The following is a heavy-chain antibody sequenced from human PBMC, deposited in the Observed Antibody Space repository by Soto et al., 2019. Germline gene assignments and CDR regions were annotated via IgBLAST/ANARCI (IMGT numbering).Heavy chain of an antibody. CDR3: ARVISPLDYGEYVLNWFDP. CDR1: GGSISSGDYY. V-gene: IGHV4-30-4*01. D-gene: IGHD4-17*01. CDR2: IYYSGST. J-gene: IGHJ5*02. Sequence: SETLSLTCTVSGGSISSGDYYWSWIRQPPGKGLEWIGYIYYSGSTYYNPSLKSRVTISVDTSKNQFSLKLSSVTAADTAVYYCARVISPLDYGEYVLNWFDPWGQGTPVTVPS.